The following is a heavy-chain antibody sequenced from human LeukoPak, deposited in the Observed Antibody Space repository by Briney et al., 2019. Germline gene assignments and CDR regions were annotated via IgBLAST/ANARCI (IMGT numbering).Heavy chain of an antibody. D-gene: IGHD1-26*01. CDR2: IYYSGST. J-gene: IGHJ4*02. Sequence: PSETLSLTCTVSGGSISSGGYYWSWIRQPPGKGVERIGYIYYSGSTNYNPSLKSRVTISVDTSKNQFSLKLSSVTAADTAVYYCARVFRGYYGNYFDYWGQGTLVTVSS. V-gene: IGHV4-61*08. CDR3: ARVFRGYYGNYFDY. CDR1: GGSISSGGYY.